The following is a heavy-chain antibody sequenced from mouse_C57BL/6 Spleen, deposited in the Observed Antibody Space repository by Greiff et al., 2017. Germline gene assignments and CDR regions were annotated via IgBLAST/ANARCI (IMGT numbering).Heavy chain of an antibody. V-gene: IGHV1-52*01. CDR3: ARSVNGDLYAMDY. Sequence: QVQLQQPGAELVRPGSSVKLSCRASGYTFTSYWMHWVKQRPIQGLEWIGNIDPSDSETHYNQKFKDKATLTVDKSCSTAYMQLSSLTSEDSAVYYCARSVNGDLYAMDYWGQGTSVTVSS. J-gene: IGHJ4*01. CDR1: GYTFTSYW. D-gene: IGHD4-1*01. CDR2: IDPSDSET.